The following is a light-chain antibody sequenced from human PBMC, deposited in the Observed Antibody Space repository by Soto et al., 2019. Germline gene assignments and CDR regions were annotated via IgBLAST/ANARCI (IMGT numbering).Light chain of an antibody. J-gene: IGKJ1*01. CDR2: DAS. CDR3: QQRSNWRRT. V-gene: IGKV3-11*01. CDR1: QSVSSY. Sequence: EIVLTQSPATLSLSPGERATLSCRASQSVSSYLAWYQQKPGQAPRLLIYDASNRATGIPAGFSGSGSGTDFTLTISSLEPEDFAVYYCQQRSNWRRTFGQGTKVDIK.